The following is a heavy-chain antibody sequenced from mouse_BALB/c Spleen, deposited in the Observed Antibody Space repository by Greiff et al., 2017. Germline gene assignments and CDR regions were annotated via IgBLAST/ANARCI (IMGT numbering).Heavy chain of an antibody. CDR2: IDPANGNT. CDR3: ASKRNYYGSSYSNYFDY. V-gene: IGHV14-3*02. Sequence: EVQLQQSGAELVKPGASVKLSCTASGFNIKDTYMHWVKQRPEQGLEWIGRIDPANGNTKYDPKFQGKATITADTSSNTAYLQLSSLTSEDTAVYYCASKRNYYGSSYSNYFDYWGQGTTLTVSS. D-gene: IGHD1-1*01. J-gene: IGHJ2*01. CDR1: GFNIKDTY.